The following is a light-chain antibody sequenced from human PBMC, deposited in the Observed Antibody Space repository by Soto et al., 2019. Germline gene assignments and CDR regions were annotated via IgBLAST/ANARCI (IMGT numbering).Light chain of an antibody. CDR3: QQYGSASPWT. J-gene: IGKJ1*01. CDR2: KAS. CDR1: QSIRSW. Sequence: DIQMTQSPSTLSASVGDRVTITCRASQSIRSWLAWYQQKPGKAPTLLIYKASSLETGVPSRFSGSGSGTEFTLIISSLQPDDFASYYCQQYGSASPWTFGQGTKVEIK. V-gene: IGKV1-5*03.